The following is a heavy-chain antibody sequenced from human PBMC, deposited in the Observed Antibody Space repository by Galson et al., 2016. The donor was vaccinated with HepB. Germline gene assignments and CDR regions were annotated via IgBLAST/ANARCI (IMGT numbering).Heavy chain of an antibody. J-gene: IGHJ4*02. CDR3: VLTSVTSRPFDY. V-gene: IGHV3-72*01. D-gene: IGHD4-17*01. CDR1: GFTISDHY. CDR2: SRNKANSHTT. Sequence: SLRLSCAASGFTISDHYMDWVRQAPGKGLEWIGRSRNKANSHTTEYAASVKGRFTISRDDSQNSLYLQMNSLKSEDTAVYYCVLTSVTSRPFDYWGQGTPVTVSP.